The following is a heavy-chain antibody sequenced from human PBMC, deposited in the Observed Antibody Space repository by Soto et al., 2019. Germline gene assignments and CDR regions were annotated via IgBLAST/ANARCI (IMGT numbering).Heavy chain of an antibody. CDR2: INPNSGAT. D-gene: IGHD4-4*01. Sequence: ASVKVSCTASGYTFTSYGISWVRQAPGQGLEWMGWINPNSGATNYALKFQGRVTMTRDTSISAAYMELNSLTSDDTAVYYCARSRLTAYRIDYWGPRILVTVS. J-gene: IGHJ4*02. V-gene: IGHV1-2*02. CDR3: ARSRLTAYRIDY. CDR1: GYTFTSYG.